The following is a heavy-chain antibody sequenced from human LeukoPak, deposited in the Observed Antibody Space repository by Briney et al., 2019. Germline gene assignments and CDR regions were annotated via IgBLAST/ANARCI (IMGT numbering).Heavy chain of an antibody. CDR3: AREEGGYDSYFDY. J-gene: IGHJ4*02. CDR1: GGSISSGGYY. D-gene: IGHD5-12*01. V-gene: IGHV4-31*03. Sequence: PSQTLSLTCTVSGGSISSGGYYWSWIRQHPGKGLEWIGYIYYSGSTYYNPSLKSRVTISVDTSKNQFSLKLSSVTAADTAVYYCAREEGGYDSYFDYWGQGTLVTVSS. CDR2: IYYSGST.